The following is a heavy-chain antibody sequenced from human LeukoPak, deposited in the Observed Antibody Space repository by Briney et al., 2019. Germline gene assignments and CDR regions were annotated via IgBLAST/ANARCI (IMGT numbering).Heavy chain of an antibody. Sequence: GGSLRLSCAASGFTFSSYWMSWVRQAPGKGLEWVANIKQNGSEKYYVDSVKGRFTISRDNAKNSLYLQMNSLRAEDTAVYYCARAEQWLPPGAFDIWGQGTMVTVSS. CDR3: ARAEQWLPPGAFDI. CDR2: IKQNGSEK. CDR1: GFTFSSYW. J-gene: IGHJ3*02. D-gene: IGHD6-19*01. V-gene: IGHV3-7*01.